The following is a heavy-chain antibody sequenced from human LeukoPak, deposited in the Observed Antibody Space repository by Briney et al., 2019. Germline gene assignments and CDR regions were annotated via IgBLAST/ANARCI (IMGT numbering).Heavy chain of an antibody. CDR1: GGSISSRSHY. Sequence: SETLSPTCTVSGGSISSRSHYWAWIRQPPGKGLEWIGSIYYSGYTYYNPSLKSRVTISVDTSRNQFSLNLSSVTAADTAVYYCARHVDRRWFDLWGQRTRVTVSS. CDR3: ARHVDRRWFDL. J-gene: IGHJ5*02. CDR2: IYYSGYT. V-gene: IGHV4-39*01.